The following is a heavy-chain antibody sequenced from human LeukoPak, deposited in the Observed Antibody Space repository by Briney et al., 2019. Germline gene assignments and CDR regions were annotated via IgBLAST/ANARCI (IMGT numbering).Heavy chain of an antibody. D-gene: IGHD3-22*01. CDR1: GGSISSYY. CDR2: IYYSGST. CDR3: ARGYYDSSGYSFDY. V-gene: IGHV4-59*01. J-gene: IGHJ4*02. Sequence: SETLSLTCTVSGGSISSYYWSWIRQPPGKGLEWIGYIYYSGSTNYNPSLKSRVTISVDTSKNQFSLKLSSVTAADTAVYYCARGYYDSSGYSFDYWGQGTLVTVSS.